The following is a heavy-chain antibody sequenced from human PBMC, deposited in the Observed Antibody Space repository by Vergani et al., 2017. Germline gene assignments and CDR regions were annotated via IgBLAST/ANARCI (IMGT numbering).Heavy chain of an antibody. Sequence: EVQLLESGGDLVQPGGSLRLSCAASGFTFNHYAMNWVRQAPGKGLEWVSGISGSGGSTYYADSVKGRFTISRDNSKNTLYLQMTDLRAEDTATYYCAKVCGSTSCPDGEGAFDVWGHGTMVTVSS. D-gene: IGHD2-2*01. CDR2: ISGSGGST. CDR3: AKVCGSTSCPDGEGAFDV. J-gene: IGHJ3*01. V-gene: IGHV3-23*01. CDR1: GFTFNHYA.